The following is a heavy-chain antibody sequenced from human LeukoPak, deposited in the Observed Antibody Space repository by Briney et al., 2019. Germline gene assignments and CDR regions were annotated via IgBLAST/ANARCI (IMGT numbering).Heavy chain of an antibody. Sequence: PGGSLRLSCAASGFTFTSYNMNWVRQAPGKGLEWVSSISTSSSYIYYADSVKGRFTISRDNAKNSLYLQMNSLRAEDTAVYYCARGSYYDSSGYHDYWGQGTLVTVSS. V-gene: IGHV3-21*01. CDR3: ARGSYYDSSGYHDY. CDR2: ISTSSSYI. J-gene: IGHJ4*02. CDR1: GFTFTSYN. D-gene: IGHD3-22*01.